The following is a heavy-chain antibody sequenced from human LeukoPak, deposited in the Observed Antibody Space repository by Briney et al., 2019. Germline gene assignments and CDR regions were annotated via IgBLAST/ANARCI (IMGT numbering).Heavy chain of an antibody. CDR1: GFTIRGYW. Sequence: PGGSLRLSCAASGFTIRGYWMHWVRHAPGKGLMWVSRIKSDGSWTNYADSVRGRFTISRDNAKNTLFLQMVGLRAEDTAIYYCVRDGEAYDFDLWGQGTLVTVSS. D-gene: IGHD5-12*01. CDR3: VRDGEAYDFDL. J-gene: IGHJ4*02. V-gene: IGHV3-74*01. CDR2: IKSDGSWT.